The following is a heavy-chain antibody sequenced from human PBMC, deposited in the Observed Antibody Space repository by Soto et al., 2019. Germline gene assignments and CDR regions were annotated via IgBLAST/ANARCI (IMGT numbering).Heavy chain of an antibody. Sequence: EVQLVESGGGLVQPGGSLRLSCAGFGVTVSTSKMSWVRQAPGKGLEWVSIIYGGGNTYYADSVKGRFTISRDNSKNTLYLQMNSLRAEDTAVYYCARDRNSAYHLGYWGQGTLVTVSS. CDR3: ARDRNSAYHLGY. D-gene: IGHD5-12*01. CDR1: GVTVSTSK. V-gene: IGHV3-66*01. CDR2: IYGGGNT. J-gene: IGHJ4*02.